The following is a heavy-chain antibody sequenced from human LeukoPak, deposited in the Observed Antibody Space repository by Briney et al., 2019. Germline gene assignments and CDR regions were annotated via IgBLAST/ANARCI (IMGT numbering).Heavy chain of an antibody. D-gene: IGHD1-26*01. CDR3: ASTGAYYEPFDY. V-gene: IGHV3-33*01. CDR2: IWYDGSNK. Sequence: GGSLRLSCAASGFTFSSYGMHWVRQAPGKGLEWVAVIWYDGSNKYYADSVKGRFTISRDNSKSTLYLQMNSLRAEDTAVYYCASTGAYYEPFDYWGQGTLVTVSS. J-gene: IGHJ4*02. CDR1: GFTFSSYG.